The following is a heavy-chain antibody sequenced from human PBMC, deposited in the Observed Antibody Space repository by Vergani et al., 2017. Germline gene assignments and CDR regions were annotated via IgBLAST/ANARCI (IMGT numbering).Heavy chain of an antibody. CDR2: IYYSGTT. V-gene: IGHV4-61*05. D-gene: IGHD3-10*01. J-gene: IGHJ6*03. Sequence: QLHLQESGPGLVKPSETLSLTCTVSGGSITSSSYYSGWIRQPPGKGLEWIGYIYYSGTTNYNPSPKSRVTISVDTSKNQFSLKLSSVTAADTAVYYCARAGYYGSGSYYYYYYYMDVWGKGTTVTVSS. CDR1: GGSITSSSYY. CDR3: ARAGYYGSGSYYYYYYYMDV.